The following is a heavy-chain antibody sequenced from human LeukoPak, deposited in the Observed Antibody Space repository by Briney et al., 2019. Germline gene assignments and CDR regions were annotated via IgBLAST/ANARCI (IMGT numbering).Heavy chain of an antibody. CDR3: ARTSHYVDIAATTPYGIYYFDY. J-gene: IGHJ4*02. CDR2: MNPKRGDT. D-gene: IGHD5-12*01. Sequence: ASVKVSCKASGYTFTSYYIHWVRQAPGQGLEWMAWMNPKRGDTSYAQKFQGRVTMTRDTSISTAYMELSRLRCDDTAVYYCARTSHYVDIAATTPYGIYYFDYWGQGTLVTVSS. V-gene: IGHV1-2*02. CDR1: GYTFTSYY.